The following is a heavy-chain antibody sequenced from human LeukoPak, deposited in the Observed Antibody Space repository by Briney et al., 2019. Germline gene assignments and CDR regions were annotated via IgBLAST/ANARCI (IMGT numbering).Heavy chain of an antibody. Sequence: EASVKVSCKASGFTFTSSAMQWVRQARGQRLEWIGWIVVGSGNTNYAQKFQERVTITRDMSTSTAYMELNSLRAEDTAVYYCARDRRIFGVVIPFDYWGQGTLVTVSS. CDR2: IVVGSGNT. CDR3: ARDRRIFGVVIPFDY. V-gene: IGHV1-58*02. CDR1: GFTFTSSA. J-gene: IGHJ4*02. D-gene: IGHD3-3*01.